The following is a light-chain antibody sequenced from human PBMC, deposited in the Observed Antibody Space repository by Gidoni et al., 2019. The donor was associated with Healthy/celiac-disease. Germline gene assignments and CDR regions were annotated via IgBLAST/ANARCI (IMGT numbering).Light chain of an antibody. J-gene: IGKJ5*01. Sequence: AIRMTQSPSSLSASTGDRPTITCRASQGISSYLAWYQQKPGKAPKLLIYAASTLQSGVPSRFSGSGSGTDFTLTISCLQSEDFATYYCQQYYSYPITFGQGTRLEIK. CDR3: QQYYSYPIT. CDR1: QGISSY. V-gene: IGKV1-8*01. CDR2: AAS.